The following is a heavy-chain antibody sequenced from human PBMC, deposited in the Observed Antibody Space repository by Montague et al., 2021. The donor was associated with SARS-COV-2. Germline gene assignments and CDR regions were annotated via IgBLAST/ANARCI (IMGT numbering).Heavy chain of an antibody. Sequence: PALVKTTPTLTLTCTFSGFSLITSGMCVSCIRQPPGKALECLAPXNWXDEKYYSTSLKTSLTISKDTSKTPVVLTMTNMDPVDTATYYCSRSHYDILTGYYTVFDYWGQGTLVTVSS. CDR1: GFSLITSGMC. CDR2: XNWXDEK. CDR3: SRSHYDILTGYYTVFDY. J-gene: IGHJ4*02. V-gene: IGHV2-70*01. D-gene: IGHD3-9*01.